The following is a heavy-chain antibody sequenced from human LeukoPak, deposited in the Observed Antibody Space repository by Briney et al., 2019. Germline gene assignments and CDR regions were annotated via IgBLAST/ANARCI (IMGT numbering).Heavy chain of an antibody. CDR2: IDSSGDVI. Sequence: NPGGSLRLSCAASGFIFSVYYMTWIRQAPGKGLEWLSYIDSSGDVIYYGDSVKGRFTISRDNAKNSLYLQMNSLRAEDTAVYYCAKGTHSSSWHWYDPWGQGTLVTVSS. CDR3: AKGTHSSSWHWYDP. CDR1: GFIFSVYY. D-gene: IGHD6-13*01. V-gene: IGHV3-11*01. J-gene: IGHJ5*02.